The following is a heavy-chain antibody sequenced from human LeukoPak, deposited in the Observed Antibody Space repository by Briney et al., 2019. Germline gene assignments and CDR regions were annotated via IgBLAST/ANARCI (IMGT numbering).Heavy chain of an antibody. J-gene: IGHJ5*02. Sequence: ASVKVSCKASGYTFTGYYMHWVRQAPGQGLEWMGWINPNSGGTNYAQKFQGRVTMTRDTSISTAYMELSRLRSDDTAVYYCARTGQQIAADVTHENWFDPWGQGTLVTVSS. CDR1: GYTFTGYY. D-gene: IGHD6-13*01. V-gene: IGHV1-2*02. CDR3: ARTGQQIAADVTHENWFDP. CDR2: INPNSGGT.